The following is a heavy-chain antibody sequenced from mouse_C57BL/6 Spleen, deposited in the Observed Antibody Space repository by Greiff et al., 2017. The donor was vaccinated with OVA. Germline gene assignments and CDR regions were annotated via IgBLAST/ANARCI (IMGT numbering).Heavy chain of an antibody. CDR1: GYIFTDYY. CDR2: IGPGSGST. J-gene: IGHJ3*01. CDR3: ARGYYDYDGAWFAY. D-gene: IGHD2-4*01. V-gene: IGHV1-77*01. Sequence: QVHVKQSGAELVKPGASVKISCKASGYIFTDYYINWVKQRPGQGLEWIGKIGPGSGSTYYNEKFKGKATLTADKSSSTAYMQLSSLTSEDSAVYFCARGYYDYDGAWFAYWGQGTLVTVSA.